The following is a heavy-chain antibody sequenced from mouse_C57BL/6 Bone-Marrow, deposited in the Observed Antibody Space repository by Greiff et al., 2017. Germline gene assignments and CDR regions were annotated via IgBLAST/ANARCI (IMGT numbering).Heavy chain of an antibody. Sequence: QVQLQQSGAELVRPGASVTLSCKASGYTFTDYEMHWVKQTPVHGLEWIGAIDPETGGTAYNQKFKGKAILTADKSSSTAYMELRSLTSEDSAVYYCTRGYYDYLYYYAMDYWGQGTSVTVSS. CDR2: IDPETGGT. J-gene: IGHJ4*01. D-gene: IGHD2-4*01. CDR3: TRGYYDYLYYYAMDY. CDR1: GYTFTDYE. V-gene: IGHV1-15*01.